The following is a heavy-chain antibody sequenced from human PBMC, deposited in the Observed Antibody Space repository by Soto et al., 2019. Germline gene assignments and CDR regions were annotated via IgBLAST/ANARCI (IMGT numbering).Heavy chain of an antibody. CDR1: GYTFTTYD. V-gene: IGHV1-8*01. CDR3: ARGWGRWPHERPGDY. CDR2: VNPNSGNA. D-gene: IGHD3-16*01. Sequence: QVQLVQSGAEVKKPGASVKVSCEASGYTFTTYDINWVRQATGQGLEWMGWVNPNSGNAGYAQKCRGRVTMTRSTAISTAYMELSSLRSEDTAVYYCARGWGRWPHERPGDYWGQGTLVTVSS. J-gene: IGHJ4*02.